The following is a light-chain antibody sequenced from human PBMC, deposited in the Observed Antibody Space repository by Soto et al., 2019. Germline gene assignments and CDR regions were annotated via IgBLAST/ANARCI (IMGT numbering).Light chain of an antibody. CDR3: QQYKNWPWT. CDR2: GAS. CDR1: QSVSSD. J-gene: IGKJ1*01. V-gene: IGKV3-15*01. Sequence: EIVMTQSPVALSVSPGERATLSCRASQSVSSDLAWYQQKPGQAPRLLIYGASTRVTGLPARFSGSGSGTEFTLIISRQQSEYFAVYYCQQYKNWPWTFGQGTKVEIK.